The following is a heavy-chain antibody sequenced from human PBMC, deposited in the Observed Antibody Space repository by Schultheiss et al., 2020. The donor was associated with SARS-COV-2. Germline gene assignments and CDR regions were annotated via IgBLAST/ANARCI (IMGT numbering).Heavy chain of an antibody. CDR3: ARRGGSTDRTFYFDY. D-gene: IGHD2-15*01. CDR1: SGSISSGNYF. CDR2: ISYSGST. Sequence: TLSLPCRVASGSISSGNYFWTWIRQPPGKGLEWIGYISYSGSTYYNPSLKSRLAISVDTSKNQFSLNLNSVTAADTAVYYCARRGGSTDRTFYFDYWGQGTLVTVSS. V-gene: IGHV4-30-4*01. J-gene: IGHJ4*02.